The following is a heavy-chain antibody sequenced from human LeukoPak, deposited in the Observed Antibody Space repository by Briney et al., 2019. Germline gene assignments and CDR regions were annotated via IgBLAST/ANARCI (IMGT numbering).Heavy chain of an antibody. Sequence: SETLSLTCTVSGYSISSGYYWTWIRQPPGKGLEWIGYIYYSGSTNYNPSLKSRVTISVDTSKNQFSLKLSSVTAADTAVYCCARSSVPYYYYNYYMDVWGKGTTVTVSS. CDR2: IYYSGST. V-gene: IGHV4-61*01. J-gene: IGHJ6*03. D-gene: IGHD3-22*01. CDR3: ARSSVPYYYYNYYMDV. CDR1: GYSISSGYY.